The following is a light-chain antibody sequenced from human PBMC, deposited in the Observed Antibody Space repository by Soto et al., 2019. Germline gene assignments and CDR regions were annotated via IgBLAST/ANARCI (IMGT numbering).Light chain of an antibody. CDR3: IQGTHSPPGT. J-gene: IGKJ1*01. Sequence: DVVMTQSPLSLPVTLGQPASISCRSRQSLVFSDGNTYLNWFQQRPGQSPRRLIYQVSNRDSGVPDRFSGSGSGTDFTLKISRVEAEDVGVYYCIQGTHSPPGTFGQGTKVEIK. CDR2: QVS. V-gene: IGKV2-30*01. CDR1: QSLVFSDGNTY.